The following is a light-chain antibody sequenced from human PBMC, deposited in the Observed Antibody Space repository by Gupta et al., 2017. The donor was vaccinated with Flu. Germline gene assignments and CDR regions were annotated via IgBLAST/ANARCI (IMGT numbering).Light chain of an antibody. CDR2: QDS. V-gene: IGLV3-1*01. CDR3: QAWDSSTGV. CDR1: KLGDKY. J-gene: IGLJ2*01. Sequence: SYELTQPPSVSVSPGQPASITCSGDKLGDKYACWYQQKPGQPPVLVIYQDSKRPSGIPERFSGSNSGNTATLTISGTQAMDEAYYYCQAWDSSTGVFGGGTKLTVL.